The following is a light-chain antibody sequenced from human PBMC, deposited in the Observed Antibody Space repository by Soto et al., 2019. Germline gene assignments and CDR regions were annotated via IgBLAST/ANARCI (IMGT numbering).Light chain of an antibody. CDR3: TLYSSSNTLV. V-gene: IGLV2-14*01. Sequence: QSALTQPASVSGSPGQSITISCSGTSEDVGGYTYVSWYQHHPGKAPKLMIYEVSNRPSGLSNRFSGSKSGNTASLTISGLQTEDEAHYYCTLYSSSNTLVFGTGTKVTVL. CDR2: EVS. CDR1: SEDVGGYTY. J-gene: IGLJ1*01.